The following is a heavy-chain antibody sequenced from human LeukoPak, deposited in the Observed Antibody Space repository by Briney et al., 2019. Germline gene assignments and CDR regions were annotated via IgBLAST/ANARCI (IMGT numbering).Heavy chain of an antibody. V-gene: IGHV4-34*01. Sequence: SETLSLTCAVYGGSFSGYYWSWIRQPPGKGLEWIGSIYYSGSTYYNPSLKSRVTISVDTSKNQFSLKLSSVTAADTAVYYCARRRGWFGESGNWFDPWGQGTLVTVSS. CDR1: GGSFSGYY. D-gene: IGHD3-10*01. CDR2: IYYSGST. J-gene: IGHJ5*02. CDR3: ARRRGWFGESGNWFDP.